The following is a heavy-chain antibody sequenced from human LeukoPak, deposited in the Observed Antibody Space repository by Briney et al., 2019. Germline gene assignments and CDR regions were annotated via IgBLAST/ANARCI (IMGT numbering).Heavy chain of an antibody. Sequence: ASVKVSCKASGYTFTSYYMHWVRQAPGQGLEWKGIINPSGGSTSYAQKFQGRVTMTRDTSTSTVYMELSSLRSEDTAVYYCARDQVLGGGWFDPWGQGTLVTVSS. V-gene: IGHV1-46*01. CDR3: ARDQVLGGGWFDP. CDR1: GYTFTSYY. CDR2: INPSGGST. D-gene: IGHD4-23*01. J-gene: IGHJ5*02.